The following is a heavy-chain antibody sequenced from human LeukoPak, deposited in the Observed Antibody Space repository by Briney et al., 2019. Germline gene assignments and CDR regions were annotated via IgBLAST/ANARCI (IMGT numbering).Heavy chain of an antibody. D-gene: IGHD3-10*01. CDR1: GGSISSGSYY. J-gene: IGHJ4*02. Sequence: SQTLSLTCTVSGGSISSGSYYWSWIRQPAGKGLEWIGRIYTSGSTNYNPSLKSRVTISVDTSKNQFSLKLSSVTAADTAVYYCARAYYLSAPYFDYWGQGTLVTVSS. V-gene: IGHV4-61*02. CDR3: ARAYYLSAPYFDY. CDR2: IYTSGST.